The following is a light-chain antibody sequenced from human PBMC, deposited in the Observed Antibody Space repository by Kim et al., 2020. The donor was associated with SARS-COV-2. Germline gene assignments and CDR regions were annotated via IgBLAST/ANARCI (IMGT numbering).Light chain of an antibody. V-gene: IGLV2-8*01. J-gene: IGLJ3*02. CDR1: SSDVGGYNY. Sequence: QSALTQPPSASGSPGQSVTISCTGTSSDVGGYNYVSWYQQHPGKAPKLMIYDVSKRPSGVSDRFSGSKSGNTASLTVSGLQAEDEADYYCSSYAGSNNWVFGGGTQLTVL. CDR2: DVS. CDR3: SSYAGSNNWV.